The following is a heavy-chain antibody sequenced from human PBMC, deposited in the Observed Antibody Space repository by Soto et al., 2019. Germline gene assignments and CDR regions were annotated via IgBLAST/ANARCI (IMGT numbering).Heavy chain of an antibody. J-gene: IGHJ6*02. CDR1: GYSFANYW. Sequence: LKISCQGSGYSFANYWIAWVRQMPGKGLEWVGVIYPGDSDTRYSPSFRGQVTISADKSISHVYLQWSSLKASDTAMYYCARNRLRQYYYGMDVWGQGTTVTVSS. CDR3: ARNRLRQYYYGMDV. V-gene: IGHV5-51*01. D-gene: IGHD3-10*01. CDR2: IYPGDSDT.